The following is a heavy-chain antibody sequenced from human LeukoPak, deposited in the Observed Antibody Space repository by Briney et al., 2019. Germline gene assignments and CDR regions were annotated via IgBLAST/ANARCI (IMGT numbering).Heavy chain of an antibody. CDR2: IIPIFGTA. CDR3: ARDPLYGDYVKYFDY. D-gene: IGHD4-17*01. CDR1: GGTFSSYA. Sequence: ASVKVSCKASGGTFSSYAISWVRQAPGQGLEWMGGIIPIFGTANYAQKFQGRVTITADESTSTAYMELSSLRSEDTAVYYCARDPLYGDYVKYFDYWGQGTLATVSS. V-gene: IGHV1-69*01. J-gene: IGHJ4*02.